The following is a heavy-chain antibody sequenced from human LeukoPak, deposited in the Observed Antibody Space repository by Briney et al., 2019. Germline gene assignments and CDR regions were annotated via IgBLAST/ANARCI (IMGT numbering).Heavy chain of an antibody. CDR2: IFSSGRYI. Sequence: AGGSLRLSCAASGFTFSTYSMNWVRQAPGKGPEWVSSIFSSGRYIYYADSVKGRFPISRDYAKKSLYLQMNSMRAEDTAVYYCARPTTADYYDSSGYYSGSFDIWGQGTMVT. CDR1: GFTFSTYS. D-gene: IGHD3-22*01. V-gene: IGHV3-21*01. CDR3: ARPTTADYYDSSGYYSGSFDI. J-gene: IGHJ3*02.